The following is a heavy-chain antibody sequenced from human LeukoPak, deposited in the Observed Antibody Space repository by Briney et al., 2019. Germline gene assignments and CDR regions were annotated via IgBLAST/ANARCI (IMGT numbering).Heavy chain of an antibody. CDR3: VSQQVAPP. CDR2: IKENGSIE. J-gene: IGHJ5*02. D-gene: IGHD5-12*01. CDR1: GLTFSHYW. Sequence: SRRSLRLSCVASGLTFSHYWMSCDRQAPGKGLEWVANIKENGSIEDYVDSVKGRFTVSRDNAKNSLYLEMNSLRVEDTAVYYCVSQQVAPPWGQGTLVIVSS. V-gene: IGHV3-7*01.